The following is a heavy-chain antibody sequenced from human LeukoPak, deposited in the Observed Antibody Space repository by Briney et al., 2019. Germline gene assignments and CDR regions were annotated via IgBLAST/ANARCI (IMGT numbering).Heavy chain of an antibody. J-gene: IGHJ4*02. CDR3: ASHSSSWYGFDY. Sequence: PAGSLRLSCAASGFTVSSNHMSWVRQGPGQGLEWVSVIYSGGSTYYADSVKGRFTISRDNSKNTLYLQMNSLRAEDTAVYYCASHSSSWYGFDYWGQGTLVTVSS. D-gene: IGHD6-13*01. CDR2: IYSGGST. CDR1: GFTVSSNH. V-gene: IGHV3-53*01.